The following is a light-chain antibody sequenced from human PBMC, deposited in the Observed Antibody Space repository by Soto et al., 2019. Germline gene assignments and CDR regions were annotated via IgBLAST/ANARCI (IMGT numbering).Light chain of an antibody. J-gene: IGKJ1*01. CDR2: GAY. Sequence: EIVMTQSPATLAVSPGERATLSCRASQSVSSNLAWYQQKPGQAPRLLIYGAYTRATGIPARFSGSGSGTEFTLTISSLHSEDFAVYYCQQYNNHWTFGQGTKVEIQ. CDR1: QSVSSN. V-gene: IGKV3-15*01. CDR3: QQYNNHWT.